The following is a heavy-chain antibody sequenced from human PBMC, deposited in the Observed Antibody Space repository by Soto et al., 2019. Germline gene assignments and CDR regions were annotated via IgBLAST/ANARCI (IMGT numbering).Heavy chain of an antibody. CDR1: GGSISSYY. CDR2: IYTSGST. CDR3: ARERPHYGSGSPTYYYGMDV. Sequence: QVQLQESGPGLVKPSETLSLTCTVSGGSISSYYWSWIRQPAGKGLEWIGRIYTSGSTNYNPSLKSRVTMSVDTSKNQFSLKLSSVTAADTAVYYCARERPHYGSGSPTYYYGMDVWGQGTTVTVSS. J-gene: IGHJ6*02. D-gene: IGHD3-10*01. V-gene: IGHV4-4*07.